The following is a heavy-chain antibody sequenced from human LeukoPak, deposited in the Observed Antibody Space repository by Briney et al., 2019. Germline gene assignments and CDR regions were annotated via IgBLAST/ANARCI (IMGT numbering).Heavy chain of an antibody. V-gene: IGHV4-59*08. J-gene: IGHJ2*01. D-gene: IGHD6-19*01. CDR3: ARSNNIAVAGSPYWYFDL. CDR2: IYYSGST. CDR1: GGSISSYY. Sequence: PSETLSLTCTVSGGSISSYYWSWIRQPPGKGLEWIGYIYYSGSTNYNPSLKSRVTISVDTSKNQFSLKLSSVTAADTAVYYCARSNNIAVAGSPYWYFDLWGRGTLVTVSS.